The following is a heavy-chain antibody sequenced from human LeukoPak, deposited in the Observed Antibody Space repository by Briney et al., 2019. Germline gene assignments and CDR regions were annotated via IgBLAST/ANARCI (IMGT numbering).Heavy chain of an antibody. CDR3: AREGSGEPPEEVDAFDI. D-gene: IGHD3-10*01. CDR2: INHSGST. Sequence: SETLSLTCDVYGGSFSGYYWSWIRQPPGKGLEWIGEINHSGSTNYNPSLKSRVTISVDTSKNQFSLKLSSVTAADTAVYYCAREGSGEPPEEVDAFDIWGQGTVVTVSS. V-gene: IGHV4-34*01. J-gene: IGHJ3*02. CDR1: GGSFSGYY.